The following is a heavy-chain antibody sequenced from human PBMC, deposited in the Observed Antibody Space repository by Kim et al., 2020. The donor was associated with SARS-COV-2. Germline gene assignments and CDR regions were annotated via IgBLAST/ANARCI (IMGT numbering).Heavy chain of an antibody. CDR3: ARAPFNTMRVEAQGYYYGLDV. CDR2: IYYSGST. Sequence: SETLSLTCTVSGGSISSSSYYWGWIRQPPGLEREWIGSIYYSGSTYSNPSLKSRITISVDTTKNQFSLKQSSVTAAETAVYYCARAPFNTMRVEAQGYYYGLDVWGQGTPVTVSS. D-gene: IGHD3-22*01. J-gene: IGHJ6*02. V-gene: IGHV4-39*01. CDR1: GGSISSSSYY.